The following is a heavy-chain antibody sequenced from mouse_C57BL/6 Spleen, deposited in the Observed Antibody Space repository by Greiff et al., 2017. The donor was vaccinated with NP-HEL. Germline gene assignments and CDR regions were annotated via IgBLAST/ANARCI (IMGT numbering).Heavy chain of an antibody. CDR3: ARNYYGSSEGFAY. V-gene: IGHV1-55*01. Sequence: QVQLQQPGAELVKPGASVKMSCKASGYTFTSYWITWVKQRPGQGLEWIGDIYPGSGSTNYNEKFKSKATLTVDTSSSTAYMQLSSLTSEDSAVYYCARNYYGSSEGFAYWGQGTLVTVS. CDR1: GYTFTSYW. D-gene: IGHD1-1*01. CDR2: IYPGSGST. J-gene: IGHJ3*01.